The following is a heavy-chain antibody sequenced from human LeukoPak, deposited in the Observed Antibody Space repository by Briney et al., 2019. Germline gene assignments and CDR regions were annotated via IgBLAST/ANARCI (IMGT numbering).Heavy chain of an antibody. CDR1: GFNFNGYG. V-gene: IGHV3-33*01. CDR2: IWHDGSNE. Sequence: GGSLRLSCAASGFNFNGYGMHWVRQAPGRGPEWVAVIWHDGSNENYGDSVKGRFTVSRDNSKNTLYLQMNSLRGEDTAVYYCARDWHRAALDYWGQGALVTVSS. D-gene: IGHD6-25*01. J-gene: IGHJ4*02. CDR3: ARDWHRAALDY.